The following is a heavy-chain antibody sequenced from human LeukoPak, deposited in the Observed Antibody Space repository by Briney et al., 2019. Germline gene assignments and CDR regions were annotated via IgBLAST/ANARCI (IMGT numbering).Heavy chain of an antibody. D-gene: IGHD3-22*01. Sequence: PGGSLRLSCAASGFTFSSYGMHWVRQAPGKGLEWVANIKQDGSETYYVDSVKGRFTISRDNAKNSVYLQMNSLRAEDTAVYYCATYSSGNGREFQHWGQGTLVTVSS. CDR2: IKQDGSET. CDR1: GFTFSSYG. J-gene: IGHJ1*01. V-gene: IGHV3-7*01. CDR3: ATYSSGNGREFQH.